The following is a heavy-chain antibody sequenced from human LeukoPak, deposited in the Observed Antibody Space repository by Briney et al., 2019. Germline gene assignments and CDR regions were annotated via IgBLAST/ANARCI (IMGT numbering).Heavy chain of an antibody. CDR1: GGSVSSNGYF. V-gene: IGHV4-31*03. CDR3: ARVPYGEYAFDI. CDR2: IYHSGNT. Sequence: SETLSLTCTVSGGSVSSNGYFWNWIRQHPGKGLEWIGNIYHSGNTYYNPSLKSRVTISVDTSKNQFSLKLSSVTAADTVVYYCARVPYGEYAFDIWGQGTMVTVSS. D-gene: IGHD4-17*01. J-gene: IGHJ3*02.